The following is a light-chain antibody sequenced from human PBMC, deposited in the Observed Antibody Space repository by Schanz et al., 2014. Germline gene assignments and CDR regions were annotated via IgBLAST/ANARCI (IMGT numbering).Light chain of an antibody. J-gene: IGKJ5*01. CDR2: GSF. CDR1: ESVSSSY. CDR3: QQYGSPIT. Sequence: EIVLTQSPGTLSLSPGEGATLSCRASESVSSSYLAWYQQKAGQAPRLLIFGSFERATGTPNRFSGSGSGTDFTLTISSLEPEDFALYYCQQYGSPITFGQGTRLEIK. V-gene: IGKV3-20*01.